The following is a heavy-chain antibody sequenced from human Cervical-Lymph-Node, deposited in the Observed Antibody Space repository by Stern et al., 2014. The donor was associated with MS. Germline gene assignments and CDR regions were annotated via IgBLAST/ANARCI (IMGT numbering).Heavy chain of an antibody. V-gene: IGHV3-9*01. CDR3: VNGGD. CDR1: GFWFDDFS. CDR2: ISSNSGHK. Sequence: EVHLLESGGGLVQPARSLRLSCAVSGFWFDDFSQHWGRHAPGKGLELVSGISSNSGHKAYEQSVACRLTIFREHAKRSVYLQLSSLRTDDTARYYCVNGGDWGQGTLVIVSS. J-gene: IGHJ4*02.